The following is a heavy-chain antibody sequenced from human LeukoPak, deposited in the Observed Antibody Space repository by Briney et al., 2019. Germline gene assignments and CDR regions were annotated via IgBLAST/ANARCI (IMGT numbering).Heavy chain of an antibody. CDR3: ARVGTMVRGDIYYFDY. V-gene: IGHV1-2*02. Sequence: ASVKVSCKASGYTLTGYYMHWVRQAPGQGLEWMGWINPNSGGTNYAQKFQGRVTMTRDTSISTAYMALSRLRSDDTAVYYCARVGTMVRGDIYYFDYWGQGTLVTVSS. J-gene: IGHJ4*02. D-gene: IGHD3-10*01. CDR2: INPNSGGT. CDR1: GYTLTGYY.